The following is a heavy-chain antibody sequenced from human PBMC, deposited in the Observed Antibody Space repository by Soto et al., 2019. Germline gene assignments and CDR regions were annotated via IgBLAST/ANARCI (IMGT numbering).Heavy chain of an antibody. D-gene: IGHD4-17*01. V-gene: IGHV4-30-4*01. CDR2: IYYSGST. J-gene: IGHJ4*02. Sequence: PSETLSLTCTVSGGSISSGNYYWSWIRQPPGKGLEWIGYIYYSGSTYYNPSLKSRVTISVDTSKNQFSLKLSSVTAADTAVYYCARENRGTVTSFDYWGQGTLVTVSS. CDR3: ARENRGTVTSFDY. CDR1: GGSISSGNYY.